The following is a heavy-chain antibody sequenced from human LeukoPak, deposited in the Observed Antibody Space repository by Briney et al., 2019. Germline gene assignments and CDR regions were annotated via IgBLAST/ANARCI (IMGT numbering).Heavy chain of an antibody. CDR3: SRAGFGESSKP. Sequence: PGGSLRLSCAASGFTFSSYSMNWVRQAPGKGLEWVSHISRGSTTIFYADSVKGRFTISRDDAKNSLFLQMNSLSDEDTAVYYCSRAGFGESSKPWGQGTLVTVSS. CDR2: ISRGSTTI. CDR1: GFTFSSYS. D-gene: IGHD3-10*01. V-gene: IGHV3-48*02. J-gene: IGHJ5*02.